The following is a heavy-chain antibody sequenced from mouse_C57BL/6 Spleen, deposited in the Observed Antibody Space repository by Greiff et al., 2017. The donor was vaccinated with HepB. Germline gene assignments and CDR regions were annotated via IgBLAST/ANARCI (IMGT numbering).Heavy chain of an antibody. CDR2: ISSGGDYI. J-gene: IGHJ2*01. CDR3: TRGIYYYGSSYAYFDY. CDR1: GFTFSSYA. V-gene: IGHV5-9-1*02. D-gene: IGHD1-1*01. Sequence: EVQVVESGEGLVKPGGSLKLSCAASGFTFSSYAMSWVRQTPEKRLEWVAYISSGGDYIYYADTVKGRFTISRDNARNTLYLQMSSLKSEDTAMYYCTRGIYYYGSSYAYFDYWGQGTTLTVSS.